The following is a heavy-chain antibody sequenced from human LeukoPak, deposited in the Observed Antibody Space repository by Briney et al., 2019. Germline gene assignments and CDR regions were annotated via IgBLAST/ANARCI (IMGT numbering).Heavy chain of an antibody. J-gene: IGHJ4*02. CDR1: GYTFTSYV. D-gene: IGHD3-10*01. CDR2: ISTYNGNT. Sequence: ASVKVSCKTSGYTFTSYVISWVRQAPGQGLEWMGWISTYNGNTNYAQKLQGRVTMTTDTSTSTAYMELRSLRSDDTAVYYCARGPSGPYYFDYWGQGTLVTVSS. CDR3: ARGPSGPYYFDY. V-gene: IGHV1-18*01.